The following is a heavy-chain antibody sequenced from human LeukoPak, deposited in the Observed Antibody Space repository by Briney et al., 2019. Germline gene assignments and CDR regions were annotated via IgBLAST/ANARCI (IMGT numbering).Heavy chain of an antibody. CDR1: GFTFSDSY. J-gene: IGHJ4*02. D-gene: IGHD3-10*01. Sequence: GGSLRLSCAASGFTFSDSYMTWVRQAPGKGLEWLSYISGNSGDTNYADSVKGRFTISRDNAKNSLYLQMNSLRTEDTAVYFCARDFRGLFDSWGQGTLVTVSS. CDR2: ISGNSGDT. CDR3: ARDFRGLFDS. V-gene: IGHV3-11*06.